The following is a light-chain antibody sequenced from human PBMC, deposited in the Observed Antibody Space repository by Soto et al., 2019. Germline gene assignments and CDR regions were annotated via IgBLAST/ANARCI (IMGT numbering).Light chain of an antibody. Sequence: EIVLTQSPATLSSSPGETATLSCRASQYVGTRLAWYQHKPGQAPRLLIYYASNRATGIPARFSGSGSETDFTLPISSLATEDFAIYYCHQRQSWPRTFGQGTKVEIK. CDR2: YAS. CDR3: HQRQSWPRT. CDR1: QYVGTR. V-gene: IGKV3-11*01. J-gene: IGKJ1*01.